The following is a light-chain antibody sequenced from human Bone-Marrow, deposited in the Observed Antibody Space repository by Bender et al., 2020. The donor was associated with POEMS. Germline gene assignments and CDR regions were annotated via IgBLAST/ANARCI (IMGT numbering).Light chain of an antibody. Sequence: QSALTQPPSASGSPGQSVTISCTGTSSDVGGSDFVSWYQQYPGKVPKLIIYEVNKRPSGVPDRFSGSKSGNTASLTVSGLQAEDEADYYCCSFAGNYNWVFGGGTKLTVL. V-gene: IGLV2-8*01. J-gene: IGLJ3*02. CDR3: CSFAGNYNWV. CDR1: SSDVGGSDF. CDR2: EVN.